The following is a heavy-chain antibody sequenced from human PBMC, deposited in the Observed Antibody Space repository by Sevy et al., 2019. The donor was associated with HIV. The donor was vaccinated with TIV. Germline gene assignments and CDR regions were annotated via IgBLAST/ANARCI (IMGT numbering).Heavy chain of an antibody. Sequence: SETLSLTCNVSGDSISSYFWSWFRQFPGKGLEWIGYLNYSGSSEYNPSLRSRVTISIDTSKKYLSMKLTSVTAADTAVYYCARDSAVVPRALVYWGQGTLVTVSS. D-gene: IGHD2-15*01. CDR2: LNYSGSS. V-gene: IGHV4-59*01. J-gene: IGHJ4*02. CDR3: ARDSAVVPRALVY. CDR1: GDSISSYF.